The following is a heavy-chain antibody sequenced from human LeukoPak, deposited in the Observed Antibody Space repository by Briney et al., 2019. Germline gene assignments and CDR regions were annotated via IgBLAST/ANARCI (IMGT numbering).Heavy chain of an antibody. CDR2: IIPIFGTA. CDR3: ARGGADYYYYMDV. D-gene: IGHD3-16*01. J-gene: IGHJ6*03. Sequence: ASVKVSCKASGYSFTNYGITWVRQAPGQGLEWMGGIIPIFGTANYAQKFQGRVTITADESTSTAYMELSSLRSEDTAVYYCARGGADYYYYMDVWGKGTTVTISS. CDR1: GYSFTNYG. V-gene: IGHV1-69*13.